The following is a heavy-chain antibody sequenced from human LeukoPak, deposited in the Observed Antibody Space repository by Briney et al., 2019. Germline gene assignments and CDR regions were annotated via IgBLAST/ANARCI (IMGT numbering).Heavy chain of an antibody. CDR2: ITTYSGNT. CDR1: GYTFTSYG. Sequence: ASVKVSCKASGYTFTSYGLTWVRQAPGQGLEWMGWITTYSGNTNYAQKLQGRVTMTTDTSTSTAYMELRSLRSDDTAVYYCAGGGGWNNAFDFGGQGTMVTVSS. D-gene: IGHD1-1*01. V-gene: IGHV1-18*01. CDR3: AGGGGWNNAFDF. J-gene: IGHJ3*01.